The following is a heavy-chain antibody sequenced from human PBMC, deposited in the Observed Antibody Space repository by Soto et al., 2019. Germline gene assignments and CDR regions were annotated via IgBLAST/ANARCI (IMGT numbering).Heavy chain of an antibody. CDR3: ARENGDYTFDY. CDR1: GYTFITYG. Sequence: QVQLVQSGAEVKKPGASVKVSCKASGYTFITYGIIWVRQAPGQGLEWMGWISAYNGNTNYAQNLQGRVTMTTDKSTSTAYMELRRLRSEDTAVYYCARENGDYTFDYWGQGTLVTVSS. V-gene: IGHV1-18*01. J-gene: IGHJ4*02. CDR2: ISAYNGNT. D-gene: IGHD4-17*01.